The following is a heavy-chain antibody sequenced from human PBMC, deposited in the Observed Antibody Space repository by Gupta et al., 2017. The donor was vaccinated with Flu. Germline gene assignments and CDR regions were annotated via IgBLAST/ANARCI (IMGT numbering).Heavy chain of an antibody. Sequence: VQLVESGGGLVKPGGSLRLSCAASGFTFSDYYISWIRQASGKGLEWVSYISSSGSTIYYADSVKGRFTISRDNAKNSLYLQMNSLRAEDTAVYYCARDGSGWYVELPQPTFDYWGQGTLVTVSS. D-gene: IGHD6-19*01. CDR3: ARDGSGWYVELPQPTFDY. J-gene: IGHJ4*02. CDR1: GFTFSDYY. CDR2: ISSSGSTI. V-gene: IGHV3-11*01.